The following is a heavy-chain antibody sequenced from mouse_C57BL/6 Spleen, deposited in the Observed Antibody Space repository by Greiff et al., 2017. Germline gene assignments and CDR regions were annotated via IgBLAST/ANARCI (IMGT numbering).Heavy chain of an antibody. J-gene: IGHJ2*01. CDR1: GYTFTSYW. CDR3: ARDGGLRQGFDY. CDR2: IYPGSGST. D-gene: IGHD2-4*01. Sequence: VQLQQPGAELVKPGASVKMSCKASGYTFTSYWITWVKQRPGQGLEWIGDIYPGSGSTNYNEKFKSKATLTVDTSSSTAYMQLSSLTSEDSAVYYCARDGGLRQGFDYWGQGTTLTVSS. V-gene: IGHV1-55*01.